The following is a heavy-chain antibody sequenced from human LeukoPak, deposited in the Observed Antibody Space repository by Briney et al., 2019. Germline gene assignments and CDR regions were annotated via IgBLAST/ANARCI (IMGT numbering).Heavy chain of an antibody. J-gene: IGHJ6*03. CDR3: ARVRYDYSNYYYYYYMGV. D-gene: IGHD4-11*01. V-gene: IGHV4-4*07. CDR1: GGSISSYY. Sequence: PSETLSLTCTVSGGSISSYYWSWIRQPAGKGLEWIGRIYTSGSTNYNPSLKSRVTMSVDTSKNQFSLKLSSVTAADTAVYYCARVRYDYSNYYYYYYMGVWGKGTTVTVSS. CDR2: IYTSGST.